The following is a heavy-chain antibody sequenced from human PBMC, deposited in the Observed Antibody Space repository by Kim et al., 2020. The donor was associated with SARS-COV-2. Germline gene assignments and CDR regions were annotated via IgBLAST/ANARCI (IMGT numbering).Heavy chain of an antibody. CDR3: ARDQYSSSWYSRGFDP. D-gene: IGHD6-13*01. Sequence: PSLKSRVTTSVDTSKNQFSLKVSSVTDADTAVYYCARDQYSSSWYSRGFDPWGQGTLVTVSS. J-gene: IGHJ5*02. V-gene: IGHV4-59*01.